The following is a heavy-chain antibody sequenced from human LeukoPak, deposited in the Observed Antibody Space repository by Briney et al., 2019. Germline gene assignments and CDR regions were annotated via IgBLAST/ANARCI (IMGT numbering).Heavy chain of an antibody. Sequence: GASVKVSCKASGYTFTSYGISWVRQAPGQGLEWMGWISAYNGNTNYAQKLQGRVTMTTDTSTSTAYMELGRLRSDKTGVYYCARDLTGEHAYYYYGMEVWGQGTTVTVSS. CDR3: ARDLTGEHAYYYYGMEV. J-gene: IGHJ6*02. D-gene: IGHD1-14*01. V-gene: IGHV1-18*01. CDR2: ISAYNGNT. CDR1: GYTFTSYG.